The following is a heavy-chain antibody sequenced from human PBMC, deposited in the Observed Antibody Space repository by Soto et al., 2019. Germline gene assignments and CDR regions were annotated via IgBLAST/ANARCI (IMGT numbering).Heavy chain of an antibody. D-gene: IGHD1-26*01. CDR3: ARSRHSFERAV. CDR2: MFYTGRA. Sequence: SETLSLTCTVSGASMENHYGSWIRQPPGKGLEYIVYMFYTGRADYNASFTSRVTMSVDTSNNQFSLKLRSVSAADTAVYYCARSRHSFERAVWGRGLQVTVSS. CDR1: GASMENHY. V-gene: IGHV4-59*11. J-gene: IGHJ4*02.